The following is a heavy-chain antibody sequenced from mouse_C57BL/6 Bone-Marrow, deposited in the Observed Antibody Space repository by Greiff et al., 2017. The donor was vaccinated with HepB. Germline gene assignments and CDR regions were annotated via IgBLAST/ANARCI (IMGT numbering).Heavy chain of an antibody. CDR1: GYTFTSYW. V-gene: IGHV1-55*01. D-gene: IGHD1-1*01. J-gene: IGHJ4*01. Sequence: QVQLQQPGAELVKPGASVKMSCKASGYTFTSYWITWVKQRPGQGLEWIGDIYPGSGSTNYNEKFKSKATMTVDTSSSTAYMQLSSLTSEDSAVYYCERYYGSSYGCAMDYWGQGTSVTVSS. CDR2: IYPGSGST. CDR3: ERYYGSSYGCAMDY.